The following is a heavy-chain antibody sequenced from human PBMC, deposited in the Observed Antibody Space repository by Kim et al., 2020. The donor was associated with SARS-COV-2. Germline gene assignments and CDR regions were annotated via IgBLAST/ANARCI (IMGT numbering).Heavy chain of an antibody. CDR3: AKSDAIAAAGFDY. J-gene: IGHJ4*02. Sequence: YADSVKGRFTISRDNSKNTLYLQMNSLRAEDTAVYYCAKSDAIAAAGFDYWGQGTLVTVSS. D-gene: IGHD6-13*01. V-gene: IGHV3-30*02.